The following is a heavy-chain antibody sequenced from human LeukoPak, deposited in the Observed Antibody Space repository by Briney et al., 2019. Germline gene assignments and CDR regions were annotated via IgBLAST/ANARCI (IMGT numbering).Heavy chain of an antibody. CDR1: GGPISGSVT. D-gene: IGHD6-19*01. Sequence: SETLSLTCTVSGGPISGSVTWGWARQPPGKGLEWIGNVHYDGRTAPNPSLKSRVTMSLDTSTNQFSLKLNSVTATDTALYYCARVVTAAGLDLWGRGILVTISS. J-gene: IGHJ5*02. CDR3: ARVVTAAGLDL. V-gene: IGHV4-39*07. CDR2: VHYDGRT.